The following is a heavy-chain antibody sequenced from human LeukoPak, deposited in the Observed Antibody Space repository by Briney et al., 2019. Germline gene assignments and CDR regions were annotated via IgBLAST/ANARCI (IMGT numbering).Heavy chain of an antibody. CDR2: ISSSSSYI. D-gene: IGHD3-16*01. Sequence: GGSLRLSCAASGFTFSSYSMNWVRQAPGKGLEWVSSISSSSSYIYYADSVKGRFTISRDNAKNSLYLQMNSLRAEDTAVYYCAELGEVGDRPYWGQGTLVTVSS. J-gene: IGHJ4*02. V-gene: IGHV3-21*04. CDR1: GFTFSSYS. CDR3: AELGEVGDRPY.